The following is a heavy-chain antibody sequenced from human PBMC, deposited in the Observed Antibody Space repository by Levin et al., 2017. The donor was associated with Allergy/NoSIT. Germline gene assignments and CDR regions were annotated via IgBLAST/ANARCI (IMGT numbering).Heavy chain of an antibody. Sequence: SETLSLTCAVYGGSFSGYYWSWIRQPPGKGLEWIGEINHSGSTNYNPSLKSRVTISVDTSKNQFSLKLSSVTAADTAVYYCARGASSWYRATAFDYWGQGTLVTVSS. V-gene: IGHV4-34*01. J-gene: IGHJ4*02. CDR2: INHSGST. CDR1: GGSFSGYY. CDR3: ARGASSWYRATAFDY. D-gene: IGHD6-13*01.